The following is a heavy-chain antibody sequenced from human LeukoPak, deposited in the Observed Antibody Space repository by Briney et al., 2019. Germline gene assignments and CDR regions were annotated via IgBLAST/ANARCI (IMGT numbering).Heavy chain of an antibody. CDR3: ARVPFATFMDV. J-gene: IGHJ6*03. CDR2: INWNGGST. Sequence: PGGSLRLSCAASGFPFSSYAMSWVRQAPGKGLEWVSGINWNGGSTGYADSVKGRFTISRDNAKNSLYLQMNSLRAEDTAVYYCARVPFATFMDVWGKGTTVTISS. CDR1: GFPFSSYA. D-gene: IGHD2-2*01. V-gene: IGHV3-20*04.